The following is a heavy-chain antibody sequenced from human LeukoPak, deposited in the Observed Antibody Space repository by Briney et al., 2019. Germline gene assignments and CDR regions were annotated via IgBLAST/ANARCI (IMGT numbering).Heavy chain of an antibody. CDR2: IYSGGST. Sequence: GGSLRLSCAASGFTVSSNYMSWVRQAPGKGLEWVSVIYSGGSTYYADSVKGRFTISRDNSKNTLYLQMNSLRAEDTAVYYCARGTSGSYRLLDYWGQGTLVTVSS. D-gene: IGHD1-26*01. V-gene: IGHV3-66*02. CDR1: GFTVSSNY. J-gene: IGHJ4*02. CDR3: ARGTSGSYRLLDY.